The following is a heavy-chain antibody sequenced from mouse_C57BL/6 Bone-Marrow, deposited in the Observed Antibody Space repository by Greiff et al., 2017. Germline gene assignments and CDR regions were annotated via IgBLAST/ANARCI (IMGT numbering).Heavy chain of an antibody. V-gene: IGHV1-64*01. CDR1: GYTFTSYW. CDR3: ARAYYKGEDY. J-gene: IGHJ4*01. D-gene: IGHD2-12*01. CDR2: IHPNSGST. Sequence: QVQLQQPGAELVKPGASVKLSCKASGYTFTSYWMHWVKQRPGQGLEWIGMIHPNSGSTNYNEKFKSKATLTVDRSSSTAYMQLSSLTSEDSAVYYCARAYYKGEDYWGQGTSVTVSS.